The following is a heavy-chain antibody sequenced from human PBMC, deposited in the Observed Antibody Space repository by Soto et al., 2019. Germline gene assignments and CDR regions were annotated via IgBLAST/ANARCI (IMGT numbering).Heavy chain of an antibody. J-gene: IGHJ4*02. CDR1: GGTFSNSA. CDR3: ARPSGLLGQCSALVDY. Sequence: SVKVSCKASGGTFSNSAIAWVRQAPGQGREWLGMIIPIFTTTNYAQKFKDRLTISADGSTSTAYMELSGLKSEDTAVYFCARPSGLLGQCSALVDYWGQGTLVTVSS. D-gene: IGHD6-6*01. CDR2: IIPIFTTT. V-gene: IGHV1-69*13.